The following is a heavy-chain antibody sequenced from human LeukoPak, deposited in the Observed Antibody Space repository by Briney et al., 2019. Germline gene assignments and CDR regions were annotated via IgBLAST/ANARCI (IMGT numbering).Heavy chain of an antibody. D-gene: IGHD3-16*01. V-gene: IGHV3-7*05. CDR1: GFTFSSSW. CDR3: VRARRGSS. J-gene: IGHJ5*02. CDR2: INQDGSEN. Sequence: GGSLRLSCAASGFTFSSSWMTWVRQAPGKGLEWVATINQDGSENYYVDSVKGRFTISRDNAKNSLYLQMNSLRAEDTAVYYCVRARRGSSWGQGTLVTVSS.